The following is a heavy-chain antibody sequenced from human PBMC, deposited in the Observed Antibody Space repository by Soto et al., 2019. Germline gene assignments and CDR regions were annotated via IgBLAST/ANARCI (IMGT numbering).Heavy chain of an antibody. V-gene: IGHV1-69*01. J-gene: IGHJ4*02. CDR2: IIPIFGTT. CDR3: ARTYYHWEARHYFDF. D-gene: IGHD3-10*01. Sequence: QVQLVQSGAEVKKPGSSVKVSCTASGGTFSRYGFTWVRQAPGQGVQWMGGIIPIFGTTHYEQNFQGRLSITADESTSTVYMELSSLRSDDTAIYFGARTYYHWEARHYFDFWGQGNLVTVSS. CDR1: GGTFSRYG.